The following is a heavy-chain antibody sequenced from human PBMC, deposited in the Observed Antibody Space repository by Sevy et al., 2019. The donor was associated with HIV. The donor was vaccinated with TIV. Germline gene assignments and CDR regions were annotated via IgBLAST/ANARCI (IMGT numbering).Heavy chain of an antibody. CDR2: ISGSTIDT. D-gene: IGHD6-13*01. J-gene: IGHJ4*02. CDR3: ARGAAAGTFDY. V-gene: IGHV3-21*01. CDR1: GFTFGNYA. Sequence: GGSLRLSCAASGFTFGNYAMNWVRQAPGKGLEWVSSISGSTIDTSYADSVKGRFTISRDNAKNTLYLQMNSLRAEDTAVYYCARGAAAGTFDYWGQGTLVTVSS.